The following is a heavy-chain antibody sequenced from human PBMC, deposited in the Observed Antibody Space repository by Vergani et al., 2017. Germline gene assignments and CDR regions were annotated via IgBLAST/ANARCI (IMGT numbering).Heavy chain of an antibody. CDR3: AKDLGTSSGGGWFDP. Sequence: EVQLEESGGGLVLPGRSLRLSCVASGFTSAGYAMHWVRQAPGKGLEWVSGISWNSNSIGYADSVKGRFTISRVNAKNSLYLQMNSLRAEDTAVYYCAKDLGTSSGGGWFDPWGQGTLVTVSS. J-gene: IGHJ5*02. V-gene: IGHV3-9*02. D-gene: IGHD6-6*01. CDR2: ISWNSNSI. CDR1: GFTSAGYA.